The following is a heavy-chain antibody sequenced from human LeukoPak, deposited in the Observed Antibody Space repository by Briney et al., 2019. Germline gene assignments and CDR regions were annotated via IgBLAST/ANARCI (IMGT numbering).Heavy chain of an antibody. CDR3: ARDLYYYDSSGYYPFDY. D-gene: IGHD3-22*01. Sequence: PGGSLRLSCAASGFTFSSYAMHWVRQAPGKGLEWVAVISYDGSNKYYADSVKGRFTISRDNSKNTLYLQMNSLRAEDTAVYYCARDLYYYDSSGYYPFDYWGQGTLVTVSS. J-gene: IGHJ4*02. CDR2: ISYDGSNK. CDR1: GFTFSSYA. V-gene: IGHV3-30*04.